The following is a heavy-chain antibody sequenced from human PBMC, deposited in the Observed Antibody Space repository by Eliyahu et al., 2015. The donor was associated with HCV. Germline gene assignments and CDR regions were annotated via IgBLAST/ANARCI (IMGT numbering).Heavy chain of an antibody. Sequence: QVQLVQSGAEVKKPGSSVKVSCKASGGTFRNSFITWVRQAPVQGLEWMGGIIPIFGIANYAQKFQGRVTITADESTSTAYMELSSLRPEDTAVYYCARGAGPFDYWGQGTLVTVSS. CDR1: GGTFRNSF. CDR3: ARGAGPFDY. V-gene: IGHV1-69*01. CDR2: IIPIFGIA. J-gene: IGHJ4*02.